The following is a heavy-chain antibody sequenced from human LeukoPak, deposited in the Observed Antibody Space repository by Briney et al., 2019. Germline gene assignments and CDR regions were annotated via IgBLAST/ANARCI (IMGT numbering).Heavy chain of an antibody. V-gene: IGHV3-21*01. CDR1: GFTFSSYW. CDR3: ARGTIHLWYDY. D-gene: IGHD5-18*01. Sequence: GGSLRLSCAASGFTFSSYWMHWVRQAPGKGLEWVSSISSSSNYIYYADSVKGRFTISRDNAENSLYLQMNSLRAEDTAVYYCARGTIHLWYDYWGQGTLVTVSS. J-gene: IGHJ4*02. CDR2: ISSSSNYI.